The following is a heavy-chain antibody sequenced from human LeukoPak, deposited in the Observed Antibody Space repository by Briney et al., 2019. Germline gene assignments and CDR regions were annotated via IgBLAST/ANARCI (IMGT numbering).Heavy chain of an antibody. Sequence: KSGESLKISCKGSGYSFTSYWIGWVRQMPGKGLEWMGIIYPGDSDTRYSPSFQGQVTISADKSVSTAYLQCSSLKASDTAMYYCARPGNMYYYDSSGYYHDAFDIWGQGTMVTVSS. D-gene: IGHD3-22*01. J-gene: IGHJ3*02. CDR1: GYSFTSYW. V-gene: IGHV5-51*01. CDR2: IYPGDSDT. CDR3: ARPGNMYYYDSSGYYHDAFDI.